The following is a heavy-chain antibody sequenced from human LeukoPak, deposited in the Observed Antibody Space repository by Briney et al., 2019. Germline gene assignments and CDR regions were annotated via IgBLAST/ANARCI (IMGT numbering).Heavy chain of an antibody. Sequence: GGSLRLSCAASGFTFTDYYMSWVRQAPGKGLEWVSYTSGTSDYTSYADSVKGRFTISRDNAKNSLYLQMNSLRAEDTAVYYCARASRYSGYVWGQGTLVTVSS. D-gene: IGHD5-12*01. CDR2: TSGTSDYT. CDR3: ARASRYSGYV. CDR1: GFTFTDYY. J-gene: IGHJ4*02. V-gene: IGHV3-11*05.